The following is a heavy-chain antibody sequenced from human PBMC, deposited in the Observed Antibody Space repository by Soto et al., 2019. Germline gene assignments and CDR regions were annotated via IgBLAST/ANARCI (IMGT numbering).Heavy chain of an antibody. CDR3: ARVEGDFWSGYYYSYGMDV. J-gene: IGHJ6*02. CDR2: ISAYNGNT. Sequence: QVQLVQSGAEVKKPGASVKVSCKASGYTFTSYGISWVRQAPGQGLEWMGWISAYNGNTNYAQKLQGRGTMTTDTATSTAYMELRSLRSDDTAVYYWARVEGDFWSGYYYSYGMDVWGQGTTVTVSS. D-gene: IGHD3-3*01. CDR1: GYTFTSYG. V-gene: IGHV1-18*01.